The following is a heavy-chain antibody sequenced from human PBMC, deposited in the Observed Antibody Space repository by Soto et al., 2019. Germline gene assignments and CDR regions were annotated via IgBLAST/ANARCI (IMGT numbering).Heavy chain of an antibody. D-gene: IGHD3-22*01. Sequence: SETLSRTWTVSGGSISSYYWSWIRQPPGQGLEWIGYIYYSGSTTYNPSLKSRVTISVDTSKNQFSLKLSSVTAADTAVYYCARDPGWSYYDSSGYPYYYGMDVWGQGTTVTVSS. CDR3: ARDPGWSYYDSSGYPYYYGMDV. J-gene: IGHJ6*02. V-gene: IGHV4-59*01. CDR2: IYYSGST. CDR1: GGSISSYY.